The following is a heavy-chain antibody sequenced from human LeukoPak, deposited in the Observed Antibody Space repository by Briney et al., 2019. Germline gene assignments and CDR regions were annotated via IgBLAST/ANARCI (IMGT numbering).Heavy chain of an antibody. V-gene: IGHV3-23*01. CDR1: RVGFGCYS. D-gene: IGHD3-22*01. CDR3: AKDRRYYDRDEAPDY. Sequence: GGYVGLFVEESRVGFGCYSMSWARQSPGKGLEWVSAISGSGGSTYYADSVKGRFTISRDNSKNTLYLQMNSLRAEDTAVYYCAKDRRYYDRDEAPDYWGQGTLVTVSS. J-gene: IGHJ4*02. CDR2: ISGSGGST.